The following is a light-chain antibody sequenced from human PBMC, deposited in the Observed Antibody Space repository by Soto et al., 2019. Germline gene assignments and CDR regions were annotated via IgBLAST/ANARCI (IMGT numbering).Light chain of an antibody. CDR1: SSDVGGYNY. CDR2: DVS. CDR3: SSYTRSATHV. J-gene: IGLJ1*01. Sequence: HSVLTQPASVSGSPGQSITISCTGTSSDVGGYNYVSWYQHHPGKAPKLMTYDVSNRPSGVSNRFSGSKSGNTASLTISGLQAEDEADYYCSSYTRSATHVFGTGTKVTVL. V-gene: IGLV2-14*03.